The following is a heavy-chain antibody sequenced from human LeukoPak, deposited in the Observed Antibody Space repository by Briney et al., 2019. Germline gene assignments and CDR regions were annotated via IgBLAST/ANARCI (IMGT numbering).Heavy chain of an antibody. D-gene: IGHD3/OR15-3a*01. CDR1: GFTFSASW. CDR2: IKGDESEI. CDR3: GRSIWTHISFTTAF. Sequence: GGSLRLSCVASGFTFSASWMTWVRQAPGKGLEWVANIKGDESEIYQLVSVRGRFTVSRDNARNSLYLQMHSLRDEDSAVYYGGRSIWTHISFTTAFWGQGTTVTVS. V-gene: IGHV3-7*01. J-gene: IGHJ6*02.